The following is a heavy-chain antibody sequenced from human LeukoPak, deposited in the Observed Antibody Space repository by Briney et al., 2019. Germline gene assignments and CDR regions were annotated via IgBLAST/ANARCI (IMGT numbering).Heavy chain of an antibody. D-gene: IGHD2-2*02. CDR1: GGSISSGGYY. V-gene: IGHV4-31*03. J-gene: IGHJ6*03. Sequence: PSQTLSLTCTVSGGSISSGGYYWSWIRQHPGKGLEWIGYIYYSGSTNYNASLKSRVTISLDTSKNQFSLRLRSVTAADTAAYYCARLPTIQSHYYGYMDVWGKGTTVTVSS. CDR3: ARLPTIQSHYYGYMDV. CDR2: IYYSGST.